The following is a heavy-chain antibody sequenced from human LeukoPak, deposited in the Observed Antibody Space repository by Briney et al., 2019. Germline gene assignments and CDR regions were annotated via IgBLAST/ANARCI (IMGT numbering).Heavy chain of an antibody. CDR2: IYYSGST. J-gene: IGHJ4*02. CDR1: GGSISSYY. D-gene: IGHD5-12*01. Sequence: SETLSLTCTVSGGSISSYYWTWIRQPPGKGLEWLGYIYYSGSTNYNPSLKSRVTISVDTSKNQFSLKLSSVTAADTAVYYCASLRGYSGYDPFDYWGQGALVTVSS. V-gene: IGHV4-59*08. CDR3: ASLRGYSGYDPFDY.